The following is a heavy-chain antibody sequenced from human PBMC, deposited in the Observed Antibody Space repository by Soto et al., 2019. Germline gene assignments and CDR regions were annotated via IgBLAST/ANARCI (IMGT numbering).Heavy chain of an antibody. CDR3: AKDLWSSTTHYGMDV. CDR2: ITGSGGST. CDR1: GFTFSSYA. V-gene: IGHV3-23*01. J-gene: IGHJ6*02. D-gene: IGHD6-13*01. Sequence: EVQLLESGGGLVQPGGSPRLSCAASGFTFSSYAMSWVRQAPGKGLEWVSAITGSGGSTYYADSVKGRFTISRDNSKNTLYLQMHSLRVEDTAVYYCAKDLWSSTTHYGMDVWGQGTTVTVSS.